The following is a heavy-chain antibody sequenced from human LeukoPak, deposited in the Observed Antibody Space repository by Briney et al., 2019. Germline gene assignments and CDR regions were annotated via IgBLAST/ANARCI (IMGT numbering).Heavy chain of an antibody. CDR3: ARGGYDNYYGYFDY. D-gene: IGHD3-9*01. CDR2: ISYDGSNK. CDR1: GFTFSSYA. J-gene: IGHJ4*02. V-gene: IGHV3-30-3*01. Sequence: GRSLRLSCAASGFTFSSYAMHWVRQAPGKGLEWVAVISYDGSNKYYADSVKGRFTISRDNSKNTLYLQMNSLRAEDTAVYYCARGGYDNYYGYFDYWGQGTLVTVSS.